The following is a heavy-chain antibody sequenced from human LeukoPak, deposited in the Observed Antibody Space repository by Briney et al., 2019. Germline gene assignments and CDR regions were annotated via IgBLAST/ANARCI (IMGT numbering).Heavy chain of an antibody. V-gene: IGHV1-46*01. CDR1: GYTFTNFY. CDR3: ATYQVGATTLDY. J-gene: IGHJ4*02. D-gene: IGHD1-26*01. Sequence: ASVKVSCKASGYTFTNFYMHWVRQAPGQGPEWMGLINPSGGTTTYAQKFQGRVTMTRDTSTSTFYMDLSSLRSEDTAVYYCATYQVGATTLDYWGQGTLVTVSS. CDR2: INPSGGTT.